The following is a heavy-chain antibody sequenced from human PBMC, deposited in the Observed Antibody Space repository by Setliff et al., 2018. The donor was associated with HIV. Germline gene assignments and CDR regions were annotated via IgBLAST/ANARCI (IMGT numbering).Heavy chain of an antibody. J-gene: IGHJ4*02. Sequence: GESLRLSCAASGFIFSSYGMIWVRQAPDKGPEWVAFIRYDGSKNYYADAVKGRFTISRDNSKNTLYLQMNSLRAEDTAVYYCARDRDSSGYLSVIDYWGQGTLVTVSS. CDR2: IRYDGSKN. V-gene: IGHV3-30*02. D-gene: IGHD3-22*01. CDR1: GFIFSSYG. CDR3: ARDRDSSGYLSVIDY.